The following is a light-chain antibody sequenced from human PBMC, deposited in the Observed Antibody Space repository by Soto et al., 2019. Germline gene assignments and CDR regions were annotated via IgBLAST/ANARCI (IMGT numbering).Light chain of an antibody. CDR3: AAWDDSLNGFV. V-gene: IGLV1-44*01. CDR1: ISNIGSNT. Sequence: QSVLTQPPSSSGTPGQRVTISCSGSISNIGSNTVNWYQHLPVTAPKLLIYGNNQRPSGVPDRFSGSKSGTSASLAISGLQSEDEADYYCAAWDDSLNGFVFGRGTKVTVL. J-gene: IGLJ1*01. CDR2: GNN.